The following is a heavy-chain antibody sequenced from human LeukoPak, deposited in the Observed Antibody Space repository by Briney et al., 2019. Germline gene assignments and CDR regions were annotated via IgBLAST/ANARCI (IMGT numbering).Heavy chain of an antibody. CDR3: ARFDYYSSGSYDASGAFDI. J-gene: IGHJ3*02. CDR2: IYYSGST. CDR1: GGSLCSGDYY. V-gene: IGHV4-30-4*01. D-gene: IGHD3-10*01. Sequence: SETLSLTCTVSGGSLCSGDYYWSWIRQPPGKGLEWMGYIYYSGSTYYHPSLKSRVSISVDTSKNQFSLKLSSVTAADTAVYYCARFDYYSSGSYDASGAFDIWGQGTMVTVSS.